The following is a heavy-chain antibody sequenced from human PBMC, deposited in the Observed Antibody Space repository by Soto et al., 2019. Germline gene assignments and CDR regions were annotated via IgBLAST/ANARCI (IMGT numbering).Heavy chain of an antibody. Sequence: SETLCLTCPVSGGSISSYYWRWIRQPPGKGLEWIGYIYYSGSTNYNPSLKSRVTISVDTSKNQFSLKLSSVTAADTAVYYCARGDEYSRSSGFDYWGQGTLVTVSS. J-gene: IGHJ4*02. CDR2: IYYSGST. CDR1: GGSISSYY. V-gene: IGHV4-59*01. D-gene: IGHD6-6*01. CDR3: ARGDEYSRSSGFDY.